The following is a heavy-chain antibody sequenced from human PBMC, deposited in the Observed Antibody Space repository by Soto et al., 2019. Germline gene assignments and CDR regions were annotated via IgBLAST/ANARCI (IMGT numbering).Heavy chain of an antibody. V-gene: IGHV4-59*01. J-gene: IGHJ4*02. CDR3: ASSIAVVYFDY. CDR2: IYYSGST. D-gene: IGHD6-19*01. CDR1: GGSISSYY. Sequence: SETLSLTCTVSGGSISSYYWSWIRQPPGKGLEWIGYIYYSGSTNYNPSLKSRVTISVDTSKNQFSLKLSSVTAADTAVYYCASSIAVVYFDYWGQGTLVTVSS.